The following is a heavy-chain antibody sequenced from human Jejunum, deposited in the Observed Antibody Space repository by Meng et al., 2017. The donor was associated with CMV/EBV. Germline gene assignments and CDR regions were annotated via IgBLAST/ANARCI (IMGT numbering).Heavy chain of an antibody. CDR1: FTLSSYS. CDR2: ISSGSGQI. V-gene: IGHV3-21*01. Sequence: FTLSSYSMTWVRQAPGKGLEWVASISSGSGQIYYANSLKGRCTISRDNAKNSVSLQMSSLRAEDTAVYYCARVPSEWLTSRYGMDVWGQGTTVTVSS. D-gene: IGHD3-3*01. CDR3: ARVPSEWLTSRYGMDV. J-gene: IGHJ6*02.